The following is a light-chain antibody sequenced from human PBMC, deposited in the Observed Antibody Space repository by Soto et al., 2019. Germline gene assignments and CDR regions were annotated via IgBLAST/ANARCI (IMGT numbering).Light chain of an antibody. Sequence: DIQMTQSPSTLSTSVGNTVTITCRASSSINTWLAWYQQKPGEAPNLLIFQSSSLGSGVPSRFSGSGSGTEFTLTFSSLQPEDFATYYCQQYNSYPLTFGGGNTVEIK. V-gene: IGKV1-5*03. CDR2: QSS. CDR1: SSINTW. J-gene: IGKJ4*01. CDR3: QQYNSYPLT.